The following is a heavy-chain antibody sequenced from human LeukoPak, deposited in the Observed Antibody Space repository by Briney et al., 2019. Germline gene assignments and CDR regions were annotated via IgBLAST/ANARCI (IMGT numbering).Heavy chain of an antibody. Sequence: PGGSLRLSCAASGFTFSNYAMTWVRQAPGKGLEWVSTISNSGGNTYYADSVKGQFTISRDNSKNTLYLQMNSLRAEDTAVYYCAREGEFDGMDVWGQGTTVTVSS. CDR2: ISNSGGNT. D-gene: IGHD3-16*01. CDR1: GFTFSNYA. CDR3: AREGEFDGMDV. V-gene: IGHV3-23*01. J-gene: IGHJ6*02.